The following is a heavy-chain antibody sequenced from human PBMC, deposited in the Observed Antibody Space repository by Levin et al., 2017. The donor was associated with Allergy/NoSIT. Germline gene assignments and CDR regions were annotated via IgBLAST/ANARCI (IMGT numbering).Heavy chain of an antibody. Sequence: SVKVSCKASGGTFSRYSISWVRQAPGQGLEWMGGIIPIFGTANYAQKFQGRVTIIADESTSTVYMELSSLRSEDTAVYYCAREWGYDTSGYFFAYWGQGTLVTVSS. D-gene: IGHD3-22*01. J-gene: IGHJ4*02. V-gene: IGHV1-69*13. CDR2: IIPIFGTA. CDR3: AREWGYDTSGYFFAY. CDR1: GGTFSRYS.